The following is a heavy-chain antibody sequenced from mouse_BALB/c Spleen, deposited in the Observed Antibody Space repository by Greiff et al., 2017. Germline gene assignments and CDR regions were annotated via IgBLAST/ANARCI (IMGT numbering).Heavy chain of an antibody. Sequence: EVQGVESGGGLVKPGGSLKLSCAASGFTFSSYAMSWVRQTPEKRLEWVASISSGGSTYYPDSVKGRFTISRDNARNILYLQMSSLRSEDTAMYYCARAPYDYESWFAYWGQGTLVTVSA. CDR3: ARAPYDYESWFAY. CDR1: GFTFSSYA. J-gene: IGHJ3*01. CDR2: ISSGGST. V-gene: IGHV5-6-5*01. D-gene: IGHD2-4*01.